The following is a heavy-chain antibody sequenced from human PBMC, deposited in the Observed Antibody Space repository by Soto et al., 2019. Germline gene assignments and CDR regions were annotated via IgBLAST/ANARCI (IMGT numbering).Heavy chain of an antibody. CDR3: TTDHPLLWFGELTGGMDV. D-gene: IGHD3-10*01. J-gene: IGHJ6*02. V-gene: IGHV3-15*07. CDR1: GFTFSNAW. CDR2: IKSKTDGGTT. Sequence: GGSLRLSCAASGFTFSNAWMNWVRQAPGKGLEWVGRIKSKTDGGTTDYAAPVKGRFTISRDDSKNTLYLQMNSLKTEDTAVYYCTTDHPLLWFGELTGGMDVWGQGTTVTVSS.